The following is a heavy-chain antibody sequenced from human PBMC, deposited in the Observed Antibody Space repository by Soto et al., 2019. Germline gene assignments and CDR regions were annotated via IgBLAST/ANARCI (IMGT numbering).Heavy chain of an antibody. CDR2: IKSKTDGGTT. CDR3: TKLGGSKRGLRALSAY. CDR1: GFTFSNAW. J-gene: IGHJ4*02. Sequence: GGALRLSCAASGFTFSNAWMNWVRQAPGKGLEWVGRIKSKTDGGTTDYAAPVKGRFTISRDDSKNTLYLQMNSLKTEDTAVYYCTKLGGSKRGLRALSAYCGQRSLVTGSA. D-gene: IGHD2-15*01. V-gene: IGHV3-15*07.